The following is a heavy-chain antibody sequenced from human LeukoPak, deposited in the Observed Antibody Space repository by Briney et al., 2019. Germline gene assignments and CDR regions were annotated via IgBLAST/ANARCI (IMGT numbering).Heavy chain of an antibody. CDR3: ATLRDGYEFDY. CDR2: LHYSGST. J-gene: IGHJ4*02. CDR1: GDSISPYY. Sequence: SETLSLTCTVSGDSISPYYWGWIRQPPGKGLEWIGYLHYSGSTNYNPSLKSRVTISVDTSKNQFSLKLSSVTAADTAVYYCATLRDGYEFDYWGQGTLVTVSS. D-gene: IGHD5-24*01. V-gene: IGHV4-59*01.